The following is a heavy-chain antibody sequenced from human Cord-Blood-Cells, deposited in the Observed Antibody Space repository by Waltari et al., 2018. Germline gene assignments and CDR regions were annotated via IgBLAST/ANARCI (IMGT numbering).Heavy chain of an antibody. CDR1: GGSVSSGSYY. Sequence: QVQLQESGPGLVKPSETLAPTFTVSGGSVSSGSYYRSWLRKPPGKGLGGIGYIYYSGSTNYNPSLKSRVTISVDTSKNQFSLKLSSVTAADTAVYYCAIVDTAMVTPAFDIWGQGTMVTVSS. CDR2: IYYSGST. D-gene: IGHD5-18*01. CDR3: AIVDTAMVTPAFDI. J-gene: IGHJ3*02. V-gene: IGHV4-61*01.